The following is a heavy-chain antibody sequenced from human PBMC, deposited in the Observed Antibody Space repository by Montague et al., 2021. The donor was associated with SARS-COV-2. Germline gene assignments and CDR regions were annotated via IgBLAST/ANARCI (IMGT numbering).Heavy chain of an antibody. CDR3: ARESGYSYGHTDYYYYYFDV. CDR1: GGSISSYY. D-gene: IGHD5-18*01. J-gene: IGHJ6*03. Sequence: SETLSLTCTVSGGSISSYYWSWIRQPPGKGLEWIGYIYYSGSTNYNPSLKSRVTISVDTSKNQFSLKLSSVTAADTAVYYCARESGYSYGHTDYYYYYFDVWGKGTTVTVSS. V-gene: IGHV4-59*12. CDR2: IYYSGST.